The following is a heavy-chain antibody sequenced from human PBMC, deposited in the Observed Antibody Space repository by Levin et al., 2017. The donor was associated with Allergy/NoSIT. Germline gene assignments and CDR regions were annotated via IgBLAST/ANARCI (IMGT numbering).Heavy chain of an antibody. V-gene: IGHV3-21*01. CDR3: ARDRSITMIEGSAFDI. CDR1: GFTFSSYS. D-gene: IGHD3-22*01. J-gene: IGHJ3*02. CDR2: ISSSSSYI. Sequence: TSGGSLRLSCAASGFTFSSYSMNWVRQAPGKGLEWVSSISSSSSYIYYADSVKGRFTISRDNAKNSLYLQMNSLRAEDTAVYYCARDRSITMIEGSAFDIWGQGTMVTVSS.